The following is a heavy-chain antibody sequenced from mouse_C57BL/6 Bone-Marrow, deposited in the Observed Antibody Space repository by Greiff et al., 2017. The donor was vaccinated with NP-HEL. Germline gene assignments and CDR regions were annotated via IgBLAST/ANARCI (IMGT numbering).Heavy chain of an antibody. J-gene: IGHJ2*01. CDR3: ARRTYWDRRGDY. CDR1: GYNFTSYG. Sequence: QVQLQQSGAELARPGASVKLSCKASGYNFTSYGISWVKQRTGQGLEWIGEIYPRSGNTYYNEKFKGKATLTADKSSSTAYMELRSLTSEDSAVYFCARRTYWDRRGDYWGQGTTLTVSS. V-gene: IGHV1-81*01. D-gene: IGHD4-1*01. CDR2: IYPRSGNT.